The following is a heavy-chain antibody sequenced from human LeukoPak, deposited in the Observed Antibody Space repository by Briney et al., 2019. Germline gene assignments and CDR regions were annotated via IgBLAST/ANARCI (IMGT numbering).Heavy chain of an antibody. CDR1: GYTFTSYY. Sequence: ASVKVSCKASGYTFTSYYMHWVRQAPGQGLEWMGIINPSGGSTSYAQKFQGRVTMTRDTSTSTVYMELSSLRSGDTAVYYCAKDLGYCSSTSCYDAFDIWGQGTMVTASS. CDR2: INPSGGST. J-gene: IGHJ3*02. CDR3: AKDLGYCSSTSCYDAFDI. V-gene: IGHV1-46*01. D-gene: IGHD2-2*01.